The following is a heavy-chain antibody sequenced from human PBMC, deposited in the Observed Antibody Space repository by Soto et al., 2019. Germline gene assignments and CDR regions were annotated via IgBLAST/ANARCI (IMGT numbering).Heavy chain of an antibody. J-gene: IGHJ4*02. CDR2: INHSGST. D-gene: IGHD4-17*01. CDR3: ARCRTTVVTTVLFVDY. CDR1: GGSFSGYY. Sequence: SETLSLTCAVYGGSFSGYYWSWIRQPPGKGLEWIGEINHSGSTNYNPSLKSRVTISVDTSKNQFSLKLSSVTAADTAVYYCARCRTTVVTTVLFVDYCVQGTLVSVPS. V-gene: IGHV4-34*01.